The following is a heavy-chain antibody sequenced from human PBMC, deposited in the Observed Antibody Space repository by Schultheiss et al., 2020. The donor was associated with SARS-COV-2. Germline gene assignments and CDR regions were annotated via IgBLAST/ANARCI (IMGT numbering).Heavy chain of an antibody. V-gene: IGHV3-53*01. J-gene: IGHJ3*02. CDR3: TTVLHYYADDAFDI. D-gene: IGHD3-10*01. Sequence: GESLKISCAASGFTVSSNYMSWVRQAPGKGLEWVSVIYSGGSTYYADSVKGRFTISRDNSKNTLYLQMNSLKTEDTAVYYCTTVLHYYADDAFDIWGQGTMVTVSS. CDR1: GFTVSSNY. CDR2: IYSGGST.